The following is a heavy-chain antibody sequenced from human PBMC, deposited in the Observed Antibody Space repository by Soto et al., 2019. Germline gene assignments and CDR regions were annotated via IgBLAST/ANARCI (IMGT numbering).Heavy chain of an antibody. CDR3: AKDFDSDETSHGPNDY. CDR2: ISGSGDAK. J-gene: IGHJ4*02. V-gene: IGHV3-23*01. D-gene: IGHD3-22*01. CDR1: GFSFSSYG. Sequence: EVHLLESGGGLVQPGASLRLSCVASGFSFSSYGMSWVRQAPGKGLEWASIISGSGDAKYYADSVKGRFTISRDNPKNTMYLQMDSLRAEDTAVYYCAKDFDSDETSHGPNDYWGQGTLVTVSS.